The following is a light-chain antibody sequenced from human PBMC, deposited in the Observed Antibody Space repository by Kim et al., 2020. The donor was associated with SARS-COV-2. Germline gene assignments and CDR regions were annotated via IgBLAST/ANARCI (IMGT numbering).Light chain of an antibody. J-gene: IGKJ4*01. CDR2: LGS. V-gene: IGKV2-28*01. CDR3: MHSLQIPPT. CDR1: QSLLHSNGYNY. Sequence: PASLSCRSSQSLLHSNGYNYMDWYLQKPGQSPQLLIYLGSNRAPGVPVRFSGSGSGTDVTLRISKVEAEDVGVYYCMHSLQIPPTFGGGTKVDIK.